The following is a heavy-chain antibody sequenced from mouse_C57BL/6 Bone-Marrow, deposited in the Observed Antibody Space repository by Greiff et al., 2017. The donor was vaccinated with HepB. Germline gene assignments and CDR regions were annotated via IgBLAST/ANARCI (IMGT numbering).Heavy chain of an antibody. CDR3: TRSIYDGYYEVMDY. CDR2: IDPETGGT. CDR1: GYTFTDYE. D-gene: IGHD2-3*01. J-gene: IGHJ4*01. Sequence: QVQLQQSGAELVRPGASVTLSCKASGYTFTDYEMHWVKQTPVHGLEWIGAIDPETGGTAYNQKFKGKAILTADKSSSTDYMELRSLTSEDSAVYYCTRSIYDGYYEVMDYWGQGTSVTVSS. V-gene: IGHV1-15*01.